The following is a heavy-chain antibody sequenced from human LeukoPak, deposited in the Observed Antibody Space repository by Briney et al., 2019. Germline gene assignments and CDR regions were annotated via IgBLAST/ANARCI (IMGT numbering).Heavy chain of an antibody. V-gene: IGHV3-7*01. CDR3: ARDSVHSDAFDI. D-gene: IGHD2-15*01. CDR1: GFTFSSYS. J-gene: IGHJ3*02. CDR2: IKQDGSEK. Sequence: AGGSLRLSCAASGFTFSSYSMNWVRQARGKGLEWVANIKQDGSEKYYVDSVKGRFTISRDNAKNSLYLQMNSLRAEDTAVYYCARDSVHSDAFDIWGQGTMVTVSS.